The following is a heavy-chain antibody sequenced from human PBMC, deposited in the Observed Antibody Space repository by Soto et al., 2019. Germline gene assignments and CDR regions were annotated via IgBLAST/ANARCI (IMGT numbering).Heavy chain of an antibody. J-gene: IGHJ1*01. CDR1: GGSISSGGYY. D-gene: IGHD3-22*01. CDR3: AIYDSSGSRGFQH. V-gene: IGHV4-31*03. Sequence: QVQLQESGPGLVKPSQTLSLTCTVSGGSISSGGYYWSWSRQHPGKGLEWIGYIYYSGSTYYNPSLKSRVTISVDTSKNQFSLKLSSVTAADTAVYYCAIYDSSGSRGFQHWGQGTLVTVSS. CDR2: IYYSGST.